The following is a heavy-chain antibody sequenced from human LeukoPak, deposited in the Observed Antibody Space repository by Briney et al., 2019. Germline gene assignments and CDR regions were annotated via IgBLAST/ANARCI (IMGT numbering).Heavy chain of an antibody. CDR2: ISGSGGST. Sequence: GGSLRLSCAASRFTFSSYAMSWVRQAPGRGLEWVSTISGSGGSTYYADSVTGRFTISRDNSKDTLYLQMNSLRAEDTAVYYCAKLGAGGNWNYPIDYWGQGTLVTVSS. CDR1: RFTFSSYA. CDR3: AKLGAGGNWNYPIDY. V-gene: IGHV3-23*01. D-gene: IGHD1-7*01. J-gene: IGHJ4*02.